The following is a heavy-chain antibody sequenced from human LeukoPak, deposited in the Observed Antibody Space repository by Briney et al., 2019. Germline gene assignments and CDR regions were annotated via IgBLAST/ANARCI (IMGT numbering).Heavy chain of an antibody. V-gene: IGHV4-34*01. CDR1: GGSFSGYY. J-gene: IGHJ5*02. CDR3: ARDTGSEYYYDSSGYSWFDP. Sequence: SETLSLTCAVYGGSFSGYYWSWIRQPPGKGLEWIGEISHSGSTSYNPSLKSRVTISLDASKNQFSLKLSSVTAADTAVYYCARDTGSEYYYDSSGYSWFDPWGQGTLVTVSS. D-gene: IGHD3-22*01. CDR2: ISHSGST.